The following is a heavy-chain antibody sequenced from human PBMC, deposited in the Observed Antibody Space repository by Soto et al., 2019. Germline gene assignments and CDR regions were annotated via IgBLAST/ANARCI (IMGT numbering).Heavy chain of an antibody. CDR1: GGSISSSNG. D-gene: IGHD6-19*01. Sequence: PSETLSLTCAVSGGSISSSNGWGWVRQPPGKGLEWIGEIYHSGSSNYNPSLKSRVTISVDKSKNQFSLKLSSVTAADTAVYYCARGLLGVSGTIDYWGQGTLVTVSS. J-gene: IGHJ4*02. CDR2: IYHSGSS. CDR3: ARGLLGVSGTIDY. V-gene: IGHV4-4*02.